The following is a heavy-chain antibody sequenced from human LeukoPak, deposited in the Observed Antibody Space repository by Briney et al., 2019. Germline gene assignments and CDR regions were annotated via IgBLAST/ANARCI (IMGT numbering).Heavy chain of an antibody. CDR3: ARGRSGFSSGSYYEYYYYMDV. CDR1: ADSINSNNYY. J-gene: IGHJ6*03. D-gene: IGHD1-26*01. Sequence: SQTLSLTCTVSADSINSNNYYWNWIRQPAGKGLEWLGRIYTSGSTNYNPSLKSRVTISVDTSRDQFSLTLRSVIAADTAVYYCARGRSGFSSGSYYEYYYYMDVWGKGTTVTVSS. V-gene: IGHV4-61*02. CDR2: IYTSGST.